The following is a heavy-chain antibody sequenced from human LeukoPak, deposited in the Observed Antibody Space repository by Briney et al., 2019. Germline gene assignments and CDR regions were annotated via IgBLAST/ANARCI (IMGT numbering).Heavy chain of an antibody. CDR3: AKEDRSLITMVRGVLREYFDY. D-gene: IGHD3-10*01. CDR2: TNQDGSEK. CDR1: GFTFSSYW. Sequence: PGGSLRLSCAPSGFTFSSYWMSWVRQAPGKGLEWVANTNQDGSEKYYVDSVKGRFTISRDNSKNTLYLQMNSLRAEDTAVYYCAKEDRSLITMVRGVLREYFDYWGQGTLVTVSS. V-gene: IGHV3-7*03. J-gene: IGHJ4*02.